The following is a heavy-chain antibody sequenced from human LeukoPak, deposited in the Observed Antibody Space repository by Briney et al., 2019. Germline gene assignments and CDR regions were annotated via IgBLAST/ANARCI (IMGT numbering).Heavy chain of an antibody. CDR2: ISWNSGSI. D-gene: IGHD3-10*01. CDR3: ATFGAMSLDY. CDR1: RFTFDDYA. Sequence: GRSLRLSCAASRFTFDDYAMHWVRQAPGKGLEWVSGISWNSGSIGYADSVKGRFTISRDNAKNSLYLQMNSLRAEDTALYYCATFGAMSLDYWGQGTLVTVSS. J-gene: IGHJ4*02. V-gene: IGHV3-9*01.